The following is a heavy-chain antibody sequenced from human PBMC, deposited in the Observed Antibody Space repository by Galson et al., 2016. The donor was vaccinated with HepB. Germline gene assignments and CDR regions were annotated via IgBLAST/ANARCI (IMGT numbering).Heavy chain of an antibody. CDR1: GYKFANYW. Sequence: QSGAEVKKPGESLKISCKGSGYKFANYWIGWVRQMPGKGLEWMGIIYPGDLDIKYSPSFQGLVTISVDKSTSTVYLQCSSLKASDTAMYYCARHTFHFDYWGQGTQVTVSS. J-gene: IGHJ4*02. CDR3: ARHTFHFDY. V-gene: IGHV5-51*01. CDR2: IYPGDLDI.